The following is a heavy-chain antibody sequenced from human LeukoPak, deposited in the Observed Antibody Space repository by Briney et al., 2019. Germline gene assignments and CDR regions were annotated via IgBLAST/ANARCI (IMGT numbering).Heavy chain of an antibody. Sequence: SETLSVTCAVYGDSFSWHHWSWIRQPPGKGMEWIGEINQRGTTTYNPSLKSRLTISMDTSRNQYFLNLDSVTAADTAIYYCARPDIRDYFYYMDVWGEGTPVTVSS. CDR3: ARPDIRDYFYYMDV. V-gene: IGHV4-34*01. CDR1: GDSFSWHH. J-gene: IGHJ6*03. D-gene: IGHD1-14*01. CDR2: INQRGTT.